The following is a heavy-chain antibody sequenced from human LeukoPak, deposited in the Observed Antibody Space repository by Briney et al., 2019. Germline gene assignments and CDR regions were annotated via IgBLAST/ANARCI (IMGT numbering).Heavy chain of an antibody. CDR2: ISGSGGST. V-gene: IGHV3-23*01. CDR3: ATLYIGVRGVIINFDH. J-gene: IGHJ4*02. Sequence: GSLRLSCAASGFTFSSYAMSWVRQAPGKGLEWVSAISGSGGSTYYADSVKGRFTISRDNSKNTLYLQMNSLRAEDTAVYYCATLYIGVRGVIINFDHWGQGTLVTVSS. CDR1: GFTFSSYA. D-gene: IGHD3-10*01.